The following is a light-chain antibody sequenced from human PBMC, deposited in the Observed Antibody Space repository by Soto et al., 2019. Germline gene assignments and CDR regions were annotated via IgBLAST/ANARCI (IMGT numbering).Light chain of an antibody. CDR3: QQYYSTLWT. Sequence: DIVMTQSPDSLAVSLGERATINCKSSQSVLHRSNNKNYLAWYQQKPGQPPKLLIYWASTRESGVPDRFSGSGYGTDFTLSISSLQAEDVAVYYCQQYYSTLWTFGQGTKVEIK. J-gene: IGKJ1*01. CDR2: WAS. CDR1: QSVLHRSNNKNY. V-gene: IGKV4-1*01.